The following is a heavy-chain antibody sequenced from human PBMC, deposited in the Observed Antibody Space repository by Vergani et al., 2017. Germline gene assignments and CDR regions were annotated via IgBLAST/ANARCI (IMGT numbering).Heavy chain of an antibody. V-gene: IGHV3-33*08. CDR3: ARGDPWFDP. CDR2: IWYDGSNK. CDR1: GFTFSSYE. J-gene: IGHJ5*02. Sequence: VQLVESGGGLVQPGGSLRLSCAASGFTFSSYEMNWVRQAPGKGLEWVAVIWYDGSNKYYADSVKGRFTISRDNSKNTLYLQMNSLRAEDTAVYYCARGDPWFDPWGQGTLVTVSS.